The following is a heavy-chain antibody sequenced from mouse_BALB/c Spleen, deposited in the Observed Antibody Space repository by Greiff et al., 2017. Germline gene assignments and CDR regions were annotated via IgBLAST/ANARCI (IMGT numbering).Heavy chain of an antibody. CDR1: GFTFSDYY. V-gene: IGHV5-4*02. D-gene: IGHD2-4*01. J-gene: IGHJ4*01. Sequence: EVQLVESGGGLVKPGGSLKLSCAASGFTFSDYYMYWVRQTPEKRLEWVATISDGGSYTYYPDSVKGRFTISRDNAKNNLYLQMSSLKSEDTAMYYCARDRGITTVSYAMDYWGQGTSVTVSS. CDR3: ARDRGITTVSYAMDY. CDR2: ISDGGSYT.